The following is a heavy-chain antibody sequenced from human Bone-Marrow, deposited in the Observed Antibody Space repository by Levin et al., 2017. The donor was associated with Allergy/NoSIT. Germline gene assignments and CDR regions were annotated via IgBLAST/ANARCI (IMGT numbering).Heavy chain of an antibody. Sequence: TLSLTCAVYGGSFSGYYWSWIRQPPGKGLEWIGEINHSGSTNYNPSLKSRVTISVDTSKNQFSLKLSSVTAADTAVYYCARAIGRVLLWFGESATWFDYWGQGTLVTVSS. CDR2: INHSGST. V-gene: IGHV4-34*01. J-gene: IGHJ4*02. CDR1: GGSFSGYY. D-gene: IGHD3-10*01. CDR3: ARAIGRVLLWFGESATWFDY.